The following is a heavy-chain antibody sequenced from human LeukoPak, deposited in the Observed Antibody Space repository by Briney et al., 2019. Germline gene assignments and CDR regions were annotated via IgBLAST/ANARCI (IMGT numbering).Heavy chain of an antibody. CDR3: ARDCYDFWSGYYFDY. Sequence: ASETLSLTCAVYGGSFSGYYWSWIRQPPGKGLEWIGEINHSGSTNYNPSLKSRVTISVDTSKNQFSLKLSSVTAADTAVYYCARDCYDFWSGYYFDYWGQGTLVTVSS. V-gene: IGHV4-34*01. D-gene: IGHD3-3*01. CDR1: GGSFSGYY. CDR2: INHSGST. J-gene: IGHJ4*02.